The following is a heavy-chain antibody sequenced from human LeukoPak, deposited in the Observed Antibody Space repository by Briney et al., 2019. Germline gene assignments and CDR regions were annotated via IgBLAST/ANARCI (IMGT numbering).Heavy chain of an antibody. CDR3: ARTYYYDSSGSYYFDY. V-gene: IGHV4-4*07. CDR2: IYTSGST. J-gene: IGHJ4*02. CDR1: GGSISSYY. D-gene: IGHD3-22*01. Sequence: SETLSLTCTVSGGSISSYYWSWIRQPAGKGLEWIGRIYTSGSTNYNPSLKSRVTISVDTSKNQFSLKLSSVTAADTAVYYCARTYYYDSSGSYYFDYWGQGTLVTVSS.